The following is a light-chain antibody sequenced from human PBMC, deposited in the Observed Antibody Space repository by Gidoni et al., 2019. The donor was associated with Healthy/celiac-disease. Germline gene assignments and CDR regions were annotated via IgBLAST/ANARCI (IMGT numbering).Light chain of an antibody. CDR1: QSVSSY. J-gene: IGKJ2*01. CDR3: QQRSNWPPYT. Sequence: PGERATLSCRASQSVSSYLAWYQQKPGQAPRLLIYDASNRATGIPARFSGSGSGTDFTLTISSLEPEDFAVYYCQQRSNWPPYTFGQGTKLEIK. CDR2: DAS. V-gene: IGKV3-11*01.